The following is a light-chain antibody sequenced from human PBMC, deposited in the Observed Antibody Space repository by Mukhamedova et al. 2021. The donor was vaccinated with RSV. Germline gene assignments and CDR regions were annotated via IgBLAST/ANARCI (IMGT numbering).Light chain of an antibody. CDR1: TGAVTSGHY. Sequence: VTLTCGSSTGAVTSGHYVYWFQQKPGQAPRTLISDTSNRHSWTPARFSASLLGGKATLTLSGAQPEDEAEYYCLLSYSGPRYVF. CDR3: LLSYSGPRYV. J-gene: IGLJ1*01. V-gene: IGLV7-46*01. CDR2: DTS.